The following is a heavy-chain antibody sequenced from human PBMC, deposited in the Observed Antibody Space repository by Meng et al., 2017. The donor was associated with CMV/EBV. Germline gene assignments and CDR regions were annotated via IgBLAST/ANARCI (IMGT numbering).Heavy chain of an antibody. V-gene: IGHV1-18*01. J-gene: IGHJ4*02. Sequence: ASVKVSCKASGYTFTSYDINWVRQATGQGLEWMGWISAYNGNTNYAQKLQGRVTMTTDTSTSTAYMELRSLRSDDTAVYYCARDRNWNYDGSSANLDYWGQGTLVTVSS. D-gene: IGHD1-7*01. CDR1: GYTFTSYD. CDR3: ARDRNWNYDGSSANLDY. CDR2: ISAYNGNT.